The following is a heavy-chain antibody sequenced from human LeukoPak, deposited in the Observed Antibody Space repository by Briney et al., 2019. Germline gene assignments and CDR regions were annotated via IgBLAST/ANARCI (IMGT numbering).Heavy chain of an antibody. V-gene: IGHV1-2*02. J-gene: IGHJ4*02. CDR2: INPKSCGT. Sequence: ASLKVSCKASGYTFTSYYMHWVRQSPGHGLEYMGWINPKSCGTNYAQKFQGRVTMTRDTSISTAYMELSRLSSDDTAVYYCGRDDRYYYGSGSSPDYWGQGTLVTVSS. CDR1: GYTFTSYY. CDR3: GRDDRYYYGSGSSPDY. D-gene: IGHD3-10*01.